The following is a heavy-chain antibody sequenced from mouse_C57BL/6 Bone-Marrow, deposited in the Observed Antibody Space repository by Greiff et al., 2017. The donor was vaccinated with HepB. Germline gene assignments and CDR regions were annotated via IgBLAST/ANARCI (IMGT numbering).Heavy chain of an antibody. CDR2: IYPGSGST. Sequence: QVQLQQPGAELVKPGASVRMSCKASGYTFTSYWITWVKQRPGQGLEWIGDIYPGSGSTNYNEKFKSKATLTVDTSSSTAYMQLSSLTSEDSAVYYCARVYYYGRGAMDYWGQGTSVTVSS. CDR1: GYTFTSYW. CDR3: ARVYYYGRGAMDY. V-gene: IGHV1-55*01. J-gene: IGHJ4*01. D-gene: IGHD1-1*01.